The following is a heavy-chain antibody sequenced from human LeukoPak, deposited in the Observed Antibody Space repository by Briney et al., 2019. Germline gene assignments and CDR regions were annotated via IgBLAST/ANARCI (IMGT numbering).Heavy chain of an antibody. CDR2: IYSSGST. CDR1: GGSISSYY. CDR3: ASTTTTYYSYFYYYMGV. D-gene: IGHD4-17*01. V-gene: IGHV4-4*09. J-gene: IGHJ6*03. Sequence: SETLSLTCTVSGGSISSYYRSWIRQPPGKGLEWIGYIYSSGSTNYNPSLNSRVTISVDTSKNQFSLKLTSVTAADTAVYYCASTTTTYYSYFYYYMGVWGKGTTVTVSS.